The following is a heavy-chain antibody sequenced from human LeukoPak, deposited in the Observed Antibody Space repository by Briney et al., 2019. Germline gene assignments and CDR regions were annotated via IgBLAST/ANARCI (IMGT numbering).Heavy chain of an antibody. CDR1: GGSISSYY. CDR3: ARGVLVGATGYYYDY. Sequence: SETLSLTCTVSGGSISSYYWSWIRQPPGKGLGWIGYIFYSGSTNYNPSLQSRVTVSVETSKNQFSLKLSSVTAADTAVYYCARGVLVGATGYYYDYWGQGALVTVSS. D-gene: IGHD1-26*01. CDR2: IFYSGST. V-gene: IGHV4-59*01. J-gene: IGHJ4*02.